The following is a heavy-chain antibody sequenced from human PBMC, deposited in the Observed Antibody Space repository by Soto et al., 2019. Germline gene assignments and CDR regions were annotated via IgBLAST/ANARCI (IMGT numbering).Heavy chain of an antibody. J-gene: IGHJ6*02. CDR2: INAGNGNT. Sequence: ASVKVSCKASGYTFTGYAMHWVRQAPGQRLEWMGWINAGNGNTKYSQKFQGRVTITRDTSASTAYMELSSLRSEDTAVYYCAIRIAAAGTRYYYYYYGMDVWGQGTTVTVSS. CDR1: GYTFTGYA. D-gene: IGHD6-13*01. V-gene: IGHV1-3*01. CDR3: AIRIAAAGTRYYYYYYGMDV.